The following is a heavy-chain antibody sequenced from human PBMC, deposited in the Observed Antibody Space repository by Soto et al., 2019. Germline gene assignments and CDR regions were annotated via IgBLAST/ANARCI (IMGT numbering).Heavy chain of an antibody. J-gene: IGHJ5*02. D-gene: IGHD6-19*01. V-gene: IGHV4-39*01. CDR1: GDSISSSSYY. CDR3: ARPPQFAVSGFDP. CDR2: IHYRANS. Sequence: PSETLSLTCAVSGDSISSSSYYWAWIRQPPGKGLEWIGSIHYRANSYYSPALKSRITISVDTSKNQNTLRLSAETAADKDVYYCARPPQFAVSGFDPWGQGTLVTVSS.